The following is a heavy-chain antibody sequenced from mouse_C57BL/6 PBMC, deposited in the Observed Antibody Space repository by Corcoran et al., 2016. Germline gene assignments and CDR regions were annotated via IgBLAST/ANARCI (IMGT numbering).Heavy chain of an antibody. CDR1: GYTFTDYY. CDR2: IYPGSGNT. Sequence: QVQLKQSGAELVRPGASVKLSCKASGYTFTDYYINWVKQRPGQGLEWIARIYPGSGNTYYNEKFKGKATLTAEKSSSTAYMQLSSLTSEDSAVYACARDYGSSYYYAMDYWGQGTSVTVSS. CDR3: ARDYGSSYYYAMDY. J-gene: IGHJ4*01. V-gene: IGHV1-76*01. D-gene: IGHD1-1*01.